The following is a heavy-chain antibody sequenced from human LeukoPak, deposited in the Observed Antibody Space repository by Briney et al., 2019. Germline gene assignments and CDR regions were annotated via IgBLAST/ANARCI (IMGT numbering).Heavy chain of an antibody. CDR1: GYTFTSYG. D-gene: IGHD3-10*01. Sequence: ASVKVSCKASGYTFTSYGISWVRQAPGQGLEWMGGIIPIFGTANYAQKFQGRVTITTDESTSTAYMELSSLRSEDTAVYYCARDKGNFDYWGQGTLVTVSS. V-gene: IGHV1-69*05. J-gene: IGHJ4*02. CDR2: IIPIFGTA. CDR3: ARDKGNFDY.